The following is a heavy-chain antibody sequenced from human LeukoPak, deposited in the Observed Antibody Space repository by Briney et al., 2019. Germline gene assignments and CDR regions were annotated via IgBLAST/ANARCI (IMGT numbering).Heavy chain of an antibody. CDR2: IYYSGST. V-gene: IGHV4-39*01. J-gene: IGHJ3*02. Sequence: SETLSLTCTVSGGSISSSSYYWGWIRQPPGKGLEWIGSIYYSGSTYYNPSLKSRVTISVDTSKNQFSLKLSSVTAADTAVYYCARHGGYSYGPLHAFDIWGQGTMVTVSS. D-gene: IGHD5-18*01. CDR1: GGSISSSSYY. CDR3: ARHGGYSYGPLHAFDI.